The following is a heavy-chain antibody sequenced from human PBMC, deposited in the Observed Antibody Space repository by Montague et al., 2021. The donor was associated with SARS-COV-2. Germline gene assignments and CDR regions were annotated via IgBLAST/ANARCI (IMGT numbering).Heavy chain of an antibody. Sequence: SLRLSCAASGFTFSSYEMNWVRQAPGKGLEWVSYISSSVSTIYXXXSXXXRFXISRDNAKNSLYLQMNSLRAEDTAVYYCARDGCSGGRCYSSWFDPWGQGTLVTVSS. CDR1: GFTFSSYE. V-gene: IGHV3-48*03. CDR3: ARDGCSGGRCYSSWFDP. J-gene: IGHJ5*02. D-gene: IGHD2-15*01. CDR2: ISSSVSTI.